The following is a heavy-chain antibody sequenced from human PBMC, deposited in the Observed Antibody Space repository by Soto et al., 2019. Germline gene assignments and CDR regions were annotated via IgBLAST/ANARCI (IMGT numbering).Heavy chain of an antibody. V-gene: IGHV3-48*02. J-gene: IGHJ5*02. Sequence: EVQLVESGGGLVQPRGSLRLSCAASGFTFSSYSMNWVRRAPGKGLEWVSYISSSSSTIYYADSVKGRFTISRDNAKNSLYLQMNSLRDEDTAVYYCAREAGTWHLPLNWFDPWGQGTLVTVSS. CDR2: ISSSSSTI. CDR3: AREAGTWHLPLNWFDP. CDR1: GFTFSSYS. D-gene: IGHD6-19*01.